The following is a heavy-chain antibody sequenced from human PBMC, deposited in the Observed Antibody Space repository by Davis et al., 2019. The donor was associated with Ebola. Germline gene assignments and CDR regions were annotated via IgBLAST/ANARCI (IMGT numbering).Heavy chain of an antibody. CDR1: GYTFAAHY. Sequence: ASVKVSCKASGYTFAAHYIHWVRQAPGQGLEWMGRINPNSGGTNYAQKFQGRVTMTRDTSITTAYMELSRLRSDDTAVYYCARGGLELDYWGQGTLVTVSS. CDR2: INPNSGGT. V-gene: IGHV1-2*06. J-gene: IGHJ4*02. CDR3: ARGGLELDY. D-gene: IGHD1-7*01.